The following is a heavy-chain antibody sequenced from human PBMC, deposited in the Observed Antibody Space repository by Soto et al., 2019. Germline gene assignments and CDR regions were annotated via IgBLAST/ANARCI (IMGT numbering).Heavy chain of an antibody. CDR3: ARLERRVAAAGTGMNDY. CDR2: ISSNGGST. CDR1: GFTFSSYA. J-gene: IGHJ4*02. V-gene: IGHV3-64*01. Sequence: PGGSLRLSCAASGFTFSSYAMHWVRQAPGKGLEYVSAISSNGGSTYYANSVKGRFTISRGNSKNTLYLQMGSLRAEDMAVYYCARLERRVAAAGTGMNDYWSQGALVTVSS. D-gene: IGHD6-13*01.